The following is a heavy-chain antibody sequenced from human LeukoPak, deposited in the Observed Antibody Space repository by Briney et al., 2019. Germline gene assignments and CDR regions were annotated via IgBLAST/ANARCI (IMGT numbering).Heavy chain of an antibody. Sequence: SETLSLTCAVYGGSFSGYYWSWIRQPPGKGLEWIGEINHSGSTNYNPSLKSRVTISVDTSKNQFSLKLSSVTAADTAVYYCARDYYYGSGSYHDYWGQGTLVTVSS. D-gene: IGHD3-10*01. J-gene: IGHJ4*02. V-gene: IGHV4-34*01. CDR2: INHSGST. CDR1: GGSFSGYY. CDR3: ARDYYYGSGSYHDY.